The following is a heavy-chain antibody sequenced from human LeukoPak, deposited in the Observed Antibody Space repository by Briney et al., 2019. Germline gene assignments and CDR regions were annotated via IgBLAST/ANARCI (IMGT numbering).Heavy chain of an antibody. J-gene: IGHJ3*02. D-gene: IGHD6-25*01. Sequence: SETLSLTCTVSGGSISSYYWSWIRQPPGKGLECIGHIYNSGSTNYNPSLKSRVSISVDTYKNQFSLKLSSVTAADTAVYYCARSAIDAFDIWGQGTMVTVSS. V-gene: IGHV4-59*08. CDR3: ARSAIDAFDI. CDR1: GGSISSYY. CDR2: IYNSGST.